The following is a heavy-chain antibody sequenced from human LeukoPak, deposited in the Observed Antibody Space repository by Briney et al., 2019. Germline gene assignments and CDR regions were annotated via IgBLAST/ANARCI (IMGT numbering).Heavy chain of an antibody. V-gene: IGHV3-74*01. CDR3: ARDVPHNWFDT. J-gene: IGHJ5*02. CDR1: GITFGNNW. CDR2: INGDGGGA. Sequence: GGSLRLSWAASGITFGNNWMHWVRQGPGKGLLWISRINGDGGGAIYADSVKVRFTVSRDNAKNTLYLQMNSLRAEDTAVYYCARDVPHNWFDTWGQGTLVTVSS.